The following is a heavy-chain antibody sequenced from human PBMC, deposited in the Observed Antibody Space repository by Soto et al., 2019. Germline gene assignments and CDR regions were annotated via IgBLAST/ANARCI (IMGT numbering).Heavy chain of an antibody. CDR3: ARGGGGRYSVHWFDP. CDR2: INHSGTT. D-gene: IGHD1-26*01. J-gene: IGHJ5*02. Sequence: QVQLQQWGAGLLKPSETLSLTCAVYGGSFSGYYWSWIRQPPGKGLEWIGEINHSGTTNYSPPLKTRVTISVDTSKNQFSLKLSSVTAADTAVYYCARGGGGRYSVHWFDPWGQGTLATVSS. V-gene: IGHV4-34*01. CDR1: GGSFSGYY.